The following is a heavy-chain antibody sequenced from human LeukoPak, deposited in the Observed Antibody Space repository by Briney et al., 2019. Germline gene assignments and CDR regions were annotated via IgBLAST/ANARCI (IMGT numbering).Heavy chain of an antibody. J-gene: IGHJ4*02. V-gene: IGHV4-34*01. CDR2: INHSGST. Sequence: SETLSLTCAVYGGSFSGYYWSWIRQPPGKGLEWIGEINHSGSTNYNPSLKSRVTISVDTSKNQFSLKLSSVTAADTAVYYCASTSSSWYDRSFDYWGQGTLVTVSS. D-gene: IGHD6-13*01. CDR3: ASTSSSWYDRSFDY. CDR1: GGSFSGYY.